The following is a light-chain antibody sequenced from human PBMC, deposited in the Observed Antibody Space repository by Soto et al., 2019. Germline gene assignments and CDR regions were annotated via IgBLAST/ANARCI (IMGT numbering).Light chain of an antibody. CDR2: YAS. J-gene: IGKJ1*01. Sequence: DTPMTQSPSSLSASVGDRVTLTCRASQDISHFLAWYQQRPGKVPKLLMYYASTLQSGVPSRFSGSGSGTEFTLTISSLQPEDVATYYCLKYNKDAPGTFGQGTKVEI. V-gene: IGKV1-27*01. CDR3: LKYNKDAPGT. CDR1: QDISHF.